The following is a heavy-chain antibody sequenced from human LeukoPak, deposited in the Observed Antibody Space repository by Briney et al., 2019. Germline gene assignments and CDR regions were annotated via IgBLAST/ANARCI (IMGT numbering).Heavy chain of an antibody. CDR2: IYYSGST. CDR1: GGSISGYY. CDR3: ARGPIGDDDY. J-gene: IGHJ4*02. V-gene: IGHV4-59*08. Sequence: PSETLSLTCTVSGGSISGYYWSWIRQPPGKGLEWIGYIYYSGSTNYNPSLKSRVTISVDTSKNQFSLKLNSVTAADTAVYYCARGPIGDDDYWGQGTLVTVSS. D-gene: IGHD3-10*01.